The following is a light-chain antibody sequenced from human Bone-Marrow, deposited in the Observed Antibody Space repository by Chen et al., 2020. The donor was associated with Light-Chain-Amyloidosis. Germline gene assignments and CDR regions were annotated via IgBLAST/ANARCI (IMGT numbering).Light chain of an antibody. CDR2: GNT. CDR1: TSNIGAGYG. Sequence: QSVLTQPPSVSGAPGQRVTISCTGSTSNIGAGYGVHWYQQVPGTAPNLLIYGNTNRPSGVPDRFSASKSGTSASLAITGLQAEDEADYYCQSYDSSLSSSVFGGGTKLTVL. CDR3: QSYDSSLSSSV. V-gene: IGLV1-40*01. J-gene: IGLJ2*01.